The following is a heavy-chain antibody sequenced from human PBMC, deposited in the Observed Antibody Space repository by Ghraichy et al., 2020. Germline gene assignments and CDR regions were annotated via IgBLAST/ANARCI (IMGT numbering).Heavy chain of an antibody. J-gene: IGHJ5*02. CDR3: ARHDYSNFDWFDP. CDR2: IYYSGST. D-gene: IGHD4-11*01. V-gene: IGHV4-39*01. CDR1: DGSISSSNYY. Sequence: SETLSLTCTVSDGSISSSNYYWGWIRQPPGKGLEWIGSIYYSGSTYYNPSLKSRVTISVDTSKNQFSLKLSSVTAVDTAVYYCARHDYSNFDWFDPWGQGTLVTVSS.